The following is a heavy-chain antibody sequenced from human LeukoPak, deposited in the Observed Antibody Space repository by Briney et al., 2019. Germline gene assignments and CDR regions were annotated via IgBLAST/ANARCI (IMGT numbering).Heavy chain of an antibody. D-gene: IGHD3-22*01. V-gene: IGHV4-59*01. CDR2: IYYSGST. J-gene: IGHJ4*02. CDR1: GGSISSYY. Sequence: SETLSLTCTVSGGSISSYYWSWIRQPPGKGLEWIGYIYYSGSTNYNPSLKSRVTISVDTSKNQFSLKLSSVTAADTAVYYCAREQYYYDSSGYYYAYFDYWGQGTLVTVSS. CDR3: AREQYYYDSSGYYYAYFDY.